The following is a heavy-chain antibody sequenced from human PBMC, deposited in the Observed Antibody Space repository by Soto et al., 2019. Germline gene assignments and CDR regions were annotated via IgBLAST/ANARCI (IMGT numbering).Heavy chain of an antibody. CDR1: GYTFTNYN. J-gene: IGHJ6*03. CDR2: MNPKTGNT. V-gene: IGHV1-8*01. CDR3: AREAASDPSFYYHYMDV. Sequence: QEQLVQSGAEVKKPGAQVKVSCKASGYTFTNYNINWVRQATGQGLEWMGWMNPKTGNTGYAEKFQGRVTMTRNSSINTAFMELSGLRSEDTAVYYCAREAASDPSFYYHYMDVWGKGTTVTVSS. D-gene: IGHD6-25*01.